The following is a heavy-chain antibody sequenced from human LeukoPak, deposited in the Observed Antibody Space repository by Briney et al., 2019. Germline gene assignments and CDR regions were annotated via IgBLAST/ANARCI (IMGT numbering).Heavy chain of an antibody. CDR1: VYTFTNYD. V-gene: IGHV1-8*01. CDR2: MNPNSGNT. Sequence: ASVKVTCKASVYTFTNYDINWVRQASGQGLDWMGWMNPNSGNTGYAQNFQGRVTMTRNASISTAYMELSSLTSEDTAVYYCARGSGCTSTSCPYYFDYWGQGTPVTVSS. D-gene: IGHD2-2*01. CDR3: ARGSGCTSTSCPYYFDY. J-gene: IGHJ4*02.